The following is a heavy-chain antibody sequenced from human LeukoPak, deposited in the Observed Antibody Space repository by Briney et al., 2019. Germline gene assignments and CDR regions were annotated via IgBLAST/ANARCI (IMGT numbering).Heavy chain of an antibody. Sequence: SETLSLTCTVSGGSISSSSYYWGWIRQPPGKGLEWIGSIYYSGSTYYNPSLKSRGTISVDRSKNQFSLKLSSVTAADTAVYYCAIPSQYSSSLYAFDIWGQGTMVTVSS. CDR1: GGSISSSSYY. V-gene: IGHV4-39*07. J-gene: IGHJ3*02. CDR2: IYYSGST. D-gene: IGHD6-13*01. CDR3: AIPSQYSSSLYAFDI.